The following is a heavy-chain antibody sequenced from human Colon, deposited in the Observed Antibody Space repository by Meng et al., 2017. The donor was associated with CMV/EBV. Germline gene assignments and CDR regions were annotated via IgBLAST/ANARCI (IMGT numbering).Heavy chain of an antibody. D-gene: IGHD1-26*01. CDR1: GVALADYW. J-gene: IGHJ4*02. CDR2: MARDGSSS. Sequence: SCAVSGVALADYWVHWVRQAPGKGPVWVSRMARDGSSSDYADSVKGRFIISRDNAGNTLYLQMNSLRAEDTAMYYCVRAAPSGSYDFWGQGTLVTVSS. CDR3: VRAAPSGSYDF. V-gene: IGHV3-74*01.